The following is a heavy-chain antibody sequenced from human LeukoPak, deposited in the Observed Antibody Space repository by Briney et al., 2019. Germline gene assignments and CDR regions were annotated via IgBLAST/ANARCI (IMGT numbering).Heavy chain of an antibody. J-gene: IGHJ6*02. CDR2: INRDGSSI. CDR3: ARRRDHYGMDV. CDR1: GFTFSSDW. V-gene: IGHV3-74*01. Sequence: PGGSLRLSCAAFGFTFSSDWMQWVRQAPGKGLVWVSRINRDGSSISYADSVKGRFTISRDNAKNTLYLQMNSLRAEDTAVYYCARRRDHYGMDVWGQGTTVTVSS.